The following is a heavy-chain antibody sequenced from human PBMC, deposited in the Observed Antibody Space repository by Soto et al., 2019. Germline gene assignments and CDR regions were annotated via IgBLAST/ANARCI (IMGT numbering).Heavy chain of an antibody. CDR1: GGSFSGYY. Sequence: SETLSLTCAVYGGSFSGYYWSWIRQPPGKGLERIGEINHSGSTNYNPSLKSRVTISVDTSKNQFSLKLSSVTAADTAVYYCASIDSSGWYGGHAFDIWGQGTMVTVSS. D-gene: IGHD6-19*01. CDR2: INHSGST. J-gene: IGHJ3*02. CDR3: ASIDSSGWYGGHAFDI. V-gene: IGHV4-34*01.